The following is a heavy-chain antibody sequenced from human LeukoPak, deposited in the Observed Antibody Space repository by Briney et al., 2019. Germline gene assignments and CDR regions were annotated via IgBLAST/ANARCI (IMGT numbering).Heavy chain of an antibody. CDR2: ISTHNGNT. J-gene: IGHJ6*03. CDR3: ARNGSGTYYNGPDYYMDV. D-gene: IGHD3-10*01. CDR1: GYTLTSYD. Sequence: GASVKVSCKASGYTLTSYDISWVRQAPGQGLEWMGCISTHNGNTKYAQKLQGRVTMTTDTSTSTAYMELRSLRSDDTAVYYCARNGSGTYYNGPDYYMDVWGKGTTVIVSS. V-gene: IGHV1-18*01.